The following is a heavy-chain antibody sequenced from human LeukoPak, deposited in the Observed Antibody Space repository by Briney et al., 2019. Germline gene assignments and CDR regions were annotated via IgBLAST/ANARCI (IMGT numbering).Heavy chain of an antibody. CDR1: GYTFTSYG. Sequence: ASGKVSCKASGYTFTSYGISWVRQAPGQGLEWMGWISAYNGNTNYAQKLQGRVTMTTDTSTSTAYMELRSLRSDDTAVYYCARVRDVYCSSTSCYPIEYFQHWGQGTLVTVS. V-gene: IGHV1-18*01. CDR2: ISAYNGNT. D-gene: IGHD2-2*01. CDR3: ARVRDVYCSSTSCYPIEYFQH. J-gene: IGHJ1*01.